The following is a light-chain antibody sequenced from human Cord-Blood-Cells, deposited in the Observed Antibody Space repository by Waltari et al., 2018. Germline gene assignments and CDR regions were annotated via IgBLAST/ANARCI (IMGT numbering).Light chain of an antibody. CDR1: QILSSY. Sequence: DIQMTQSPSSLSASVGDSVTITCRASQILSSYLNWYQQKPGKAPKPLIYAASSLQSGVPSRCSGSGSGTDFTLTISSLQPEDFATYYCQQSYSTCTFGQGTKLEIK. CDR3: QQSYSTCT. J-gene: IGKJ2*02. V-gene: IGKV1-39*01. CDR2: AAS.